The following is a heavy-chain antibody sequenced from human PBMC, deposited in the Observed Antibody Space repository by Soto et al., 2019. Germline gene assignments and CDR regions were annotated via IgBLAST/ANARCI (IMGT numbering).Heavy chain of an antibody. J-gene: IGHJ4*02. V-gene: IGHV1-69*13. CDR2: IVPVFGRP. CDR3: AREGSGYNF. CDR1: GGSFSNFG. Sequence: ASVKVSCKASGGSFSNFGISWVRQAPGQGLEWMGGIVPVFGRPNYAQRFRGRLTITADESTSTGYVELISLRSDDTAVYYCAREGSGYNFWGQGTQVTVSS. D-gene: IGHD5-12*01.